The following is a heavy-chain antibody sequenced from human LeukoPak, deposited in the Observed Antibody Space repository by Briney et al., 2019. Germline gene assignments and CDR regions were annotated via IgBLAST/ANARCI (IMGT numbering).Heavy chain of an antibody. CDR2: TYHRSKWYN. CDR1: RDTVSRNTAA. CDR3: ARQELEVDYFFDI. Sequence: SQTLSLTCLISRDTVSRNTAAWKWIRQSPSRGLEWLGRTYHRSKWYNDYAVSVKSRITVNPDTSKNQFSLQLKSVTPEDTAVYFYARQELEVDYFFDIGGQGTMVTVSS. D-gene: IGHD3-22*01. V-gene: IGHV6-1*01. J-gene: IGHJ3*02.